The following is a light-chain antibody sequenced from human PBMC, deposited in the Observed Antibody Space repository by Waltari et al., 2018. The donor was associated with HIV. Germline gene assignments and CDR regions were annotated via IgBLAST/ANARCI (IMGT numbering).Light chain of an antibody. CDR2: EVT. CDR3: SSFADRDGFYVL. Sequence: QSALTQPPSASGSPGQSVTLSCTGSNSDIGSYDYVSWYQLHPGKAPKLVISEVTKRPSGVSDRCSGSKSANTAVLTVSGLQAEDEADYYCSSFADRDGFYVLFGGGTRLTVL. CDR1: NSDIGSYDY. J-gene: IGLJ2*01. V-gene: IGLV2-8*01.